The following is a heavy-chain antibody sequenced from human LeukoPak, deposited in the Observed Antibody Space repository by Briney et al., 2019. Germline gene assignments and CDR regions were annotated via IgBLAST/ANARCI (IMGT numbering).Heavy chain of an antibody. Sequence: GSLLLSCAASGFTFSSYAMSWVRRAPGKGLEWVSAISGIGGSTYYAASVKGRFTISRDNSKNTLYLQMNRLRAEDTAVYYCAKDGDTMIVAPGYWGQGALVTVSS. CDR3: AKDGDTMIVAPGY. CDR1: GFTFSSYA. V-gene: IGHV3-23*01. D-gene: IGHD3-22*01. J-gene: IGHJ4*02. CDR2: ISGIGGST.